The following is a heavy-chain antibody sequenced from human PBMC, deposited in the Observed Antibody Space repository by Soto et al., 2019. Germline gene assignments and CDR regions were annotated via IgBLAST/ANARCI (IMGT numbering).Heavy chain of an antibody. Sequence: QVQLVQSGAEEKKPGASVKVSCKASGYTFTSYAMHWVRQAPGQRLEWMGWINAGNGNTKYSQKFQGRVTITRDTSASTAYMALSSLRSEATAVYDCARGLPLAADYGGQGTLVTVSS. V-gene: IGHV1-3*05. CDR3: ARGLPLAADY. J-gene: IGHJ4*02. CDR1: GYTFTSYA. CDR2: INAGNGNT.